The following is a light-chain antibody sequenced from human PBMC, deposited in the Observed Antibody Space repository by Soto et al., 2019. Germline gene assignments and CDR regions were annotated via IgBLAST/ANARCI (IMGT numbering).Light chain of an antibody. V-gene: IGKV3-15*01. J-gene: IGKJ2*03. CDR1: QRVSSN. Sequence: EIAMTQSPASLSVSPGERVTLSCRASQRVSSNVAWYQQKRGQAPRLLIYGASTRATGIPVRFSGSGSGTEFTLTISSLQSEDFAVYYCQQYNYWYSFGQGTKLEIK. CDR2: GAS. CDR3: QQYNYWYS.